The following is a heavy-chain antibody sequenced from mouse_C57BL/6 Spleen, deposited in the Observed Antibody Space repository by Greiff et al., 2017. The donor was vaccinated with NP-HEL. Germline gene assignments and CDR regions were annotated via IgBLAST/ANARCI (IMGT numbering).Heavy chain of an antibody. CDR2: FYPGSGSI. CDR1: GYTFTEYT. D-gene: IGHD1-1*01. V-gene: IGHV1-62-2*01. CDR3: ERNEEGNRRYGSCMDY. Sequence: VQLQQSGAELVKPGASVKLSCKASGYTFTEYTIHWVKQRSGQGLEWIGWFYPGSGSIKYNEKIKDKATLTADKSSSTVYLELSRLTSEDSAVYFWERNEEGNRRYGSCMDYWGQGTSVTVSS. J-gene: IGHJ4*01.